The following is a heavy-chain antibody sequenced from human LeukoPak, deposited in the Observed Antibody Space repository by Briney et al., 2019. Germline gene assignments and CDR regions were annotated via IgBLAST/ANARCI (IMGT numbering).Heavy chain of an antibody. D-gene: IGHD3-22*01. Sequence: SVTVSCTASGGTFSSYAISWVRQAPGQGLEWMGGIIPIFGTANYAQKFQGRVTITADESTSTAYMELSSRRSEDTAVYYCARGARYYDSSGPMDVWGQGTTVTVSS. J-gene: IGHJ6*02. CDR2: IIPIFGTA. CDR3: ARGARYYDSSGPMDV. CDR1: GGTFSSYA. V-gene: IGHV1-69*13.